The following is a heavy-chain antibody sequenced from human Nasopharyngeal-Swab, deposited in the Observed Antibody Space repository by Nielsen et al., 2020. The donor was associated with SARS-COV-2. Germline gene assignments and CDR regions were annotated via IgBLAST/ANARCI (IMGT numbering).Heavy chain of an antibody. CDR3: ATGPVVVPAAASGWFDP. V-gene: IGHV1-24*01. CDR2: FDPEDGET. D-gene: IGHD2-2*01. CDR1: GYTLTELS. Sequence: ASVKVSCKVSGYTLTELSMHWVRQAPGKGLEWMGGFDPEDGETIYAQKFQGRVTMTEDTSTDTAYMELSRLRSEDTAVYYCATGPVVVPAAASGWFDPWGQGTLVTVSS. J-gene: IGHJ5*02.